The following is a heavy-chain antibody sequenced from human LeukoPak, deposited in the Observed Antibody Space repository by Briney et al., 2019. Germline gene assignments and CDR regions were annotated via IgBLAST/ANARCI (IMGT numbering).Heavy chain of an antibody. D-gene: IGHD3-22*01. CDR2: IYYSGST. V-gene: IGHV4-30-4*08. Sequence: SETLSLTCAVSGYSISSGYYWGWIRQPPGKGLEWIGYIYYSGSTYYNPSLKSRVTISVDTSKNQFSLKLSSVTAADTAVYYCARRPYYYDSSGNDYWGQGTLVTVSS. CDR1: GYSISSGYY. J-gene: IGHJ4*02. CDR3: ARRPYYYDSSGNDY.